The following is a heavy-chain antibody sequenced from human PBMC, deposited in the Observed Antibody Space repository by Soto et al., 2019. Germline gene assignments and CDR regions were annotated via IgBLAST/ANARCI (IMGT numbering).Heavy chain of an antibody. CDR1: GFTFSSYS. Sequence: PGGSLRLSCAASGFTFSSYSMNWVRQAPGKGLEWVSSISSSSSYIYYADSVKGRFTISRDNSKDTLYLQMNSLRAEDTAVYYCARGFRSSWHKLYYFDYWGQGTLVTVSS. CDR2: ISSSSSYI. V-gene: IGHV3-21*01. CDR3: ARGFRSSWHKLYYFDY. J-gene: IGHJ4*02. D-gene: IGHD6-13*01.